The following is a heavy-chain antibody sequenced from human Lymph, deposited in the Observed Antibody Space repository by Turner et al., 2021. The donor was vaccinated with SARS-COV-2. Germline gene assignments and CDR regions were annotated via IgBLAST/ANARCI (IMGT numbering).Heavy chain of an antibody. CDR3: ARVKGYNGYDLRYYYGMDV. D-gene: IGHD5-12*01. V-gene: IGHV3-33*01. Sequence: QVQLVESGGGVVQPGRSLRLPCAASGFTFSTTGMPWVRQAPGKGLEWVAVIGYDGSNKYYADSVKGGFTISSDNSKNTLYLKMNSLRAEDTAVYYCARVKGYNGYDLRYYYGMDVWGQGTTVTVSS. CDR2: IGYDGSNK. CDR1: GFTFSTTG. J-gene: IGHJ6*02.